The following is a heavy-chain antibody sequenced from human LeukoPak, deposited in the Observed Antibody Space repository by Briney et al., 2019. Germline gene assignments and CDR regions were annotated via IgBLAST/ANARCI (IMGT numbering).Heavy chain of an antibody. CDR2: INSDGSST. CDR1: GFTFSSYW. V-gene: IGHV3-74*01. Sequence: GGSLRLSCAASGFTFSSYWMHWVRQAQGQGLVWVSRINSDGSSTSYADYVKGRFTISRDNAKNTLYLQMNSLRAEDTSVYYCARASYYDSSAFDIWGHGTMVTVSS. J-gene: IGHJ3*02. D-gene: IGHD3-22*01. CDR3: ARASYYDSSAFDI.